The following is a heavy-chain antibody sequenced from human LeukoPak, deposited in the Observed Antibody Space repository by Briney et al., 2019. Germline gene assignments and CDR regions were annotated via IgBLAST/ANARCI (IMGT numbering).Heavy chain of an antibody. J-gene: IGHJ4*02. CDR1: GFTFSSYW. D-gene: IGHD4-11*01. Sequence: GGSLRLTCAASGFTFSSYWMHWVRQAPGKGLVWVSRINSDGSSTSYADSVKGRFTISRDNAKNTLYLQMNSQRAEDTAVYYCATRILQSLDYWGQGTLVTVSS. V-gene: IGHV3-74*01. CDR3: ATRILQSLDY. CDR2: INSDGSST.